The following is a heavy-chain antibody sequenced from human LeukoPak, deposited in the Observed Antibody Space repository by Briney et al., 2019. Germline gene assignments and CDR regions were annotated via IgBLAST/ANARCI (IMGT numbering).Heavy chain of an antibody. CDR3: ARCGPGVTYYYDSSGYPPYFDY. Sequence: GRSLRLSCAASGFTFSSYAMHWVRQAPGKGLEWVAVISYDGSNKYYADSVKGRFTISRDNSKNTLYLQMNSLRAEDTAVYYCARCGPGVTYYYDSSGYPPYFDYWGQGTLVTVSS. V-gene: IGHV3-30*04. CDR1: GFTFSSYA. CDR2: ISYDGSNK. D-gene: IGHD3-22*01. J-gene: IGHJ4*02.